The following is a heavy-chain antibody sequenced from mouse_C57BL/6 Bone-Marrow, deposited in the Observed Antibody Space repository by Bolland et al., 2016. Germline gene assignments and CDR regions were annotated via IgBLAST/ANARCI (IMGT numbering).Heavy chain of an antibody. V-gene: IGHV5-17*01. CDR3: ARPYCYYGSSYDAMDY. Sequence: YYADTVKGRFTISRDNAKNTLFLQMTSLRSEDTAMYYCARPYCYYGSSYDAMDYWGQGTS. J-gene: IGHJ4*01. D-gene: IGHD1-1*01.